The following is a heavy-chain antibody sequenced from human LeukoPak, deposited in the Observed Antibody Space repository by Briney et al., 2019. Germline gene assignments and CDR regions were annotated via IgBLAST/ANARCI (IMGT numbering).Heavy chain of an antibody. D-gene: IGHD1-26*01. J-gene: IGHJ5*01. Sequence: AGGSLRLSCAASGFTFTNCAMTWVRQAPGKGLEWVSSISGSGASTYYADSVKGRFTISRDNPKNTVYLQMNSLSVEDTAVYYCAKDQSRVGASDPFDSWGQGTLVTVSS. CDR3: AKDQSRVGASDPFDS. CDR1: GFTFTNCA. V-gene: IGHV3-23*01. CDR2: ISGSGAST.